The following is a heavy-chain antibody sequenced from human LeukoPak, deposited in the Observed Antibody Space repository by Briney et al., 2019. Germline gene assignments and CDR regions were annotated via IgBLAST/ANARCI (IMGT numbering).Heavy chain of an antibody. CDR1: GLTFRTYG. CDR2: IQKDGSRK. Sequence: PGGALRLSCAAYGLTFRTYGMHWVRQARAKGLEWVTFIQKDGSRKDYADSVKGRFAIYRDNSKNPVFLQMNSLRADDTAVYYCARTKLGIPDYWGQGTLVTVSS. V-gene: IGHV3-30*02. D-gene: IGHD7-27*01. CDR3: ARTKLGIPDY. J-gene: IGHJ4*02.